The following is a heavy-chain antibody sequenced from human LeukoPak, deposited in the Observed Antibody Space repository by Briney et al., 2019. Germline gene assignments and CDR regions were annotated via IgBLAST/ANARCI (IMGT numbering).Heavy chain of an antibody. CDR1: GFSVSICA. Sequence: GGSLRLSCAASGFSVSICAMSWVRQAPGKGLEWVSTISNSGYNTWYADSVKGRFTISRDNSQNTLYLQMSSLRAEDTALYYCARHDGSSFIYYVDHWGQGALVTVSS. CDR2: ISNSGYNT. V-gene: IGHV3-23*01. CDR3: ARHDGSSFIYYVDH. J-gene: IGHJ4*02. D-gene: IGHD1-26*01.